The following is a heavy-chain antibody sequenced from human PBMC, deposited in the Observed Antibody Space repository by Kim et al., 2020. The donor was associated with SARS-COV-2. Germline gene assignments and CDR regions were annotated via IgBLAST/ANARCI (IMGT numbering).Heavy chain of an antibody. CDR2: ISSSSSYI. CDR3: ARDLSGSYPTGYFQH. J-gene: IGHJ1*01. V-gene: IGHV3-21*04. Sequence: GGSLRLSCAASGFTFSSYSMNWVRQAPGKGLEWVSSISSSSSYIYYADSVKGRFTISRDNAKNSLYLQMNSLRAEDTAVYYCARDLSGSYPTGYFQHWGQGTLVTVSS. D-gene: IGHD1-26*01. CDR1: GFTFSSYS.